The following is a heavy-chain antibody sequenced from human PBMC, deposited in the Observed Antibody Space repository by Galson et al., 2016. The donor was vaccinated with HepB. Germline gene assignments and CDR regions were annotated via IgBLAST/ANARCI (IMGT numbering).Heavy chain of an antibody. J-gene: IGHJ2*01. Sequence: SLRLSCAVSGLDFRRYWMHWVRQTPGKGLVWVSRINADGTATGYADSVKGRFTTSRGDAKNTLYLQMNTLRVEDTAVYYCTRETRWYFDLWGRGTLLTVSS. CDR2: INADGTAT. V-gene: IGHV3-74*01. CDR1: GLDFRRYW. CDR3: TRETRWYFDL.